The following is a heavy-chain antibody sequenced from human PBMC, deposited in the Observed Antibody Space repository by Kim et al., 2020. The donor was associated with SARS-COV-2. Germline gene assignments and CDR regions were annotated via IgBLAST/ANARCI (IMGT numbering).Heavy chain of an antibody. Sequence: GGSLRLSCAASGFTFSTYEMNWVHQAPGKGLEWVSSISSSGSSIYYADSVKGRFTISRDNAKNSLYLQMNSLRAEDTAVYYCARAYYGSGTEYFLNWGQG. V-gene: IGHV3-48*03. D-gene: IGHD3-10*01. CDR2: ISSSGSSI. CDR1: GFTFSTYE. CDR3: ARAYYGSGTEYFLN. J-gene: IGHJ1*01.